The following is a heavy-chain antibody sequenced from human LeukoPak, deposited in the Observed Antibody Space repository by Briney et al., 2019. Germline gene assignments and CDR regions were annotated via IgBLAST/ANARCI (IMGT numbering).Heavy chain of an antibody. CDR3: ARRRSAYYDFWSGYPRAYYYYYMDA. Sequence: SETLSLTCTVSGGSISSHYWSWIRQPPGKGLEWLGYIYYSGSTNYNPSLKSRVTISVDTSKNQFSLKLSSVTAADTAVYYCARRRSAYYDFWSGYPRAYYYYYMDAWGKGTTVTVSS. V-gene: IGHV4-59*11. CDR2: IYYSGST. J-gene: IGHJ6*03. D-gene: IGHD3-3*01. CDR1: GGSISSHY.